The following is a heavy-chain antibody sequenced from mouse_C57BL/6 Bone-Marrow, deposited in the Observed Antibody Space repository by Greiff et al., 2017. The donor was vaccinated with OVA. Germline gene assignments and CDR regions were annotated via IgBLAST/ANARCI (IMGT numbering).Heavy chain of an antibody. Sequence: EVKVVESGGGLVQPKGSLKLSCAASGFSFNTYAMNWVRQAPGKGLEWVARIRSKSNNYATYYADSVKDRFTISRDDSESMLYLQMNNLKTEDTAMYYCVRITTVVRGDYYAMDYWGQGTSVTVSS. CDR2: IRSKSNNYAT. D-gene: IGHD1-1*01. J-gene: IGHJ4*01. V-gene: IGHV10-1*01. CDR3: VRITTVVRGDYYAMDY. CDR1: GFSFNTYA.